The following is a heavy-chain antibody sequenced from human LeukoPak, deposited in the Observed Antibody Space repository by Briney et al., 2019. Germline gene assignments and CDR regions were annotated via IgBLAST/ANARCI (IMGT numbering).Heavy chain of an antibody. CDR2: FDPEDGET. V-gene: IGHV1-24*01. D-gene: IGHD3-3*01. CDR1: GYTLTELS. J-gene: IGHJ4*02. CDR3: ATGGLMEYYFDY. Sequence: ASVKVSCKVSGYTLTELSMHWVRQAPGKGLEWMGGFDPEDGETIYAQKFQGRVTMTGDTSTDTAYMELSSLRSEDTAVYYCATGGLMEYYFDYWGQGTLVTVSS.